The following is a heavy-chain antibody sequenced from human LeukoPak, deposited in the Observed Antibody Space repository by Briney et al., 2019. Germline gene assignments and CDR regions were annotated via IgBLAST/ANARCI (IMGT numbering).Heavy chain of an antibody. CDR3: AKGGIRSGAFDI. J-gene: IGHJ3*02. Sequence: SETLSLTCTVSGGSISNYYWSWIRQPPGKGLEWIGYFYYSGSTSYNPSLKSRVTISVATSKNQFSLMPSSVTAADTAVYYCAKGGIRSGAFDIWGQGTRVTVSS. V-gene: IGHV4-59*01. CDR2: FYYSGST. CDR1: GGSISNYY. D-gene: IGHD6-13*01.